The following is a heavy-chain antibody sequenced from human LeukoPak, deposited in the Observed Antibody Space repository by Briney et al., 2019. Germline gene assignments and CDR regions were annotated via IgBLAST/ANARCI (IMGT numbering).Heavy chain of an antibody. V-gene: IGHV3-30-3*01. Sequence: PGRSLRLSCAASGFTFSSYAMPWVRQAPGKGLEWVAVISHDGSNKYYADSVKGRFTISRDNSKNTLYLQMNSLRAEDTAVYYCASQAAGILYYFDYWGQGTLVTVSS. CDR3: ASQAAGILYYFDY. CDR1: GFTFSSYA. J-gene: IGHJ4*02. CDR2: ISHDGSNK. D-gene: IGHD6-13*01.